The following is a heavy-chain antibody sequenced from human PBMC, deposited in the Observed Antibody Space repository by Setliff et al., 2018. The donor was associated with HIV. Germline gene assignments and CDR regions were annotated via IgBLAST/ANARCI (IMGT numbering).Heavy chain of an antibody. CDR1: GFTLSDYA. V-gene: IGHV3-30*03. J-gene: IGHJ4*02. Sequence: QPGGSLRLSCAASGFTLSDYAMHWVRQAPGKGLEWVAVISYDGTNEYYADSVKGRFTISRDNYRNTVFLQMNSLRVDDSALYYCTRPYYYASGSYDYWGQGTLVTVSS. D-gene: IGHD3-10*01. CDR2: ISYDGTNE. CDR3: TRPYYYASGSYDY.